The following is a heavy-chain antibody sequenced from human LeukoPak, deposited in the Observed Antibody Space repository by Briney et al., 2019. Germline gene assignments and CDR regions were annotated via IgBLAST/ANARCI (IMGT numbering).Heavy chain of an antibody. D-gene: IGHD2-2*01. CDR1: GGTFSSYA. Sequence: GSSVKVSCKASGGTFSSYAISWVRQAPGQGLEWMGRIIPIFGTANYAQKFQGRVTITTDESTSTAYMELSSLRSEDTAVYYCARGGNNLVVPAAMTGGYYYYYMDVWGKGTTVTVSS. V-gene: IGHV1-69*05. J-gene: IGHJ6*03. CDR2: IIPIFGTA. CDR3: ARGGNNLVVPAAMTGGYYYYYMDV.